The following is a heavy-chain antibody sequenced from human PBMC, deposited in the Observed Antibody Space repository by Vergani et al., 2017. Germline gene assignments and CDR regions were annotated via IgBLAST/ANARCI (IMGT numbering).Heavy chain of an antibody. CDR1: GDSISSNNC. Sequence: QVQLQESGPGLVKPPGTLSLTCAVSGDSISSNNCWTWVRQPPGKGLEWIGEICHTEDTKYSPSLKSRVTVSVDESRNLFSLRLNSVTAADTAVYYCARDSPYFRGDLDYWGQGTLVTVSS. V-gene: IGHV4-4*03. CDR2: ICHTEDT. D-gene: IGHD2-21*01. J-gene: IGHJ4*02. CDR3: ARDSPYFRGDLDY.